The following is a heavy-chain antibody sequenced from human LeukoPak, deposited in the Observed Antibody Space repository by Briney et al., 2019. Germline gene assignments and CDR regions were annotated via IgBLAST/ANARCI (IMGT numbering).Heavy chain of an antibody. V-gene: IGHV1-2*02. CDR3: ARDRIAVAGRAFCYFDY. J-gene: IGHJ4*02. CDR1: VYTFTGYY. D-gene: IGHD6-19*01. Sequence: ASVKVSCKASVYTFTGYYMHWVRQAPGQGLEWMGWINPNSGGTNYAQKFQGRVTMTRDTSISTAYMELSRLRSDDTAVYYCARDRIAVAGRAFCYFDYWGQGTLVTVSS. CDR2: INPNSGGT.